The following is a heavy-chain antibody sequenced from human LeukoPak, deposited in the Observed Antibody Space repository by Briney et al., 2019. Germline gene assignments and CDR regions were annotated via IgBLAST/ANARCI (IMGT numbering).Heavy chain of an antibody. Sequence: GGSLRPSCAACGFTFSSYAMSWVRQAPGKGLEGVSAISGSGGSTYYADSVKGRFTISRDNSKNTLYLQMNSLRAEDTAVYYCAKGSSGWQMDFDYWGQGTLVTVSS. CDR1: GFTFSSYA. J-gene: IGHJ4*02. CDR2: ISGSGGST. D-gene: IGHD6-19*01. CDR3: AKGSSGWQMDFDY. V-gene: IGHV3-23*01.